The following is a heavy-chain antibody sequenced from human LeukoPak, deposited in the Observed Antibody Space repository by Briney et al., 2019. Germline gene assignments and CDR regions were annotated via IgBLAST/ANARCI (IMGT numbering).Heavy chain of an antibody. CDR2: ISSNGGST. D-gene: IGHD3-10*01. V-gene: IGHV3-64*01. CDR3: ARDKDPYGSGSSMRAFDI. CDR1: GFTFSSYA. Sequence: GGSLRLSCAASGFTFSSYAMHWVRQAPGKGLEYVSAISSNGGSTYYANSVKGRFTISRDNSKNMLYLQMGSLRAEDMAVYHCARDKDPYGSGSSMRAFDIWGQGTMVTVS. J-gene: IGHJ3*02.